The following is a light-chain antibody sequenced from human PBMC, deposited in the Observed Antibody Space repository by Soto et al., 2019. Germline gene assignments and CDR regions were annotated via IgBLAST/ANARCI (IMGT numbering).Light chain of an antibody. CDR3: QQYGSSPWT. CDR1: QSVSSNN. V-gene: IGKV3-20*01. CDR2: GAS. Sequence: EVVLTQSPVTLSLSPGERATLSCRASQSVSSNNLVWYQQKPGQAPRLLIYGASYRAAGIPDRFSGSGSGTDFTLTISRLEPEDFALYYCQQYGSSPWTFGQGTKVDI. J-gene: IGKJ1*01.